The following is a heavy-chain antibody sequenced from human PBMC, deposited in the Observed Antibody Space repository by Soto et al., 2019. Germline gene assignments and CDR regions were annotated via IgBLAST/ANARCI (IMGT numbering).Heavy chain of an antibody. Sequence: PGGSLRLSCAASGFTFSSYSMNWVRQAPGKGLEWVSYISSSSSTIYYADSVKGRFTISRDNAKNSLYLKMNSLRDEDTAVYYCAIDPAPGITMIVGYFDYCGQGTLVTVSS. D-gene: IGHD3-22*01. CDR2: ISSSSSTI. J-gene: IGHJ4*02. V-gene: IGHV3-48*02. CDR3: AIDPAPGITMIVGYFDY. CDR1: GFTFSSYS.